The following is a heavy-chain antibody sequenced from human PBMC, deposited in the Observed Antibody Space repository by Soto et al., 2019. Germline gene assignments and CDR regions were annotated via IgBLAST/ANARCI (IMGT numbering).Heavy chain of an antibody. CDR2: IYHSGST. CDR1: GGSISRGAYP. V-gene: IGHV4-30-2*01. CDR3: ASVPHY. D-gene: IGHD2-2*01. J-gene: IGHJ4*01. Sequence: PSETLSLTCVVSGGSISRGAYPWSWIRQPPGKGLEWIGYIYHSGSTYYNTSLKSRVTISVDRSKNQFPLKLSSLTVEDTAVYYCASVPHYWG.